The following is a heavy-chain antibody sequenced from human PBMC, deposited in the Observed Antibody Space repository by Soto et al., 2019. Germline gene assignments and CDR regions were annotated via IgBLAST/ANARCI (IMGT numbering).Heavy chain of an antibody. V-gene: IGHV3-74*01. CDR1: GFTFSSYW. CDR3: AKSNWFDP. J-gene: IGHJ5*02. CDR2: IESDGSSP. Sequence: EVQLVESGGGLAQPGGSLRLSCAASGFTFSSYWMHWVRQAPGKGLVWVSRIESDGSSPIYADSVKGRFTISRDNAKNTLYLQMNSLRAEDTAVYYCAKSNWFDPWGQGTLVTVSS.